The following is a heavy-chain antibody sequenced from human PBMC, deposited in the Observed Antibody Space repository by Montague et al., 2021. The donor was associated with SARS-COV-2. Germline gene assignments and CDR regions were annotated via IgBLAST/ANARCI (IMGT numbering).Heavy chain of an antibody. CDR3: ARLGYYDSSDYYVLSGMDV. CDR2: IYPGDSDT. D-gene: IGHD3-22*01. J-gene: IGHJ6*02. CDR1: GYSFTSYW. Sequence: QSGAEVKKPGESLKISCKGSGYSFTSYWIGWVRQMPGKGLEWMGIIYPGDSDTRYSPSFQGQVTISADKSISTAYLQWSSLKASDTAMYYCARLGYYDSSDYYVLSGMDVWGQGTTVTVSS. V-gene: IGHV5-51*01.